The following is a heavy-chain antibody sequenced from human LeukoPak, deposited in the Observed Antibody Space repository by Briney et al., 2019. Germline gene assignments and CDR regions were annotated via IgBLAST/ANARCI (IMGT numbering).Heavy chain of an antibody. V-gene: IGHV3-23*03. CDR2: IYSGGST. D-gene: IGHD5-18*01. Sequence: GGSLRLSCAASGFTFSSYAMSWVRQAPGKGLEWVSVIYSGGSTYYADSVKGRFTISRDNSKNTLYLQMSSLRDEDTAVYYCARDSGWIQFHYWGQGTQVTVSS. CDR1: GFTFSSYA. J-gene: IGHJ4*02. CDR3: ARDSGWIQFHY.